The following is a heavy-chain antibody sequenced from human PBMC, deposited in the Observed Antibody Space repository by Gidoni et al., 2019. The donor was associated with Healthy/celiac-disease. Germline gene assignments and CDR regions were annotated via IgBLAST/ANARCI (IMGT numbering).Heavy chain of an antibody. D-gene: IGHD1-1*01. Sequence: QLQLQESGPGLVKPSETLSLTCTVSGGSISSSSYYWGWIRQPPGKGLEWIGSIYYSGSTYYNPSLKSRVTISVDTSKNQFSLKLSSVTAADTAVYYCASMRGTRTGFDYWGQGTLVTVSS. V-gene: IGHV4-39*01. J-gene: IGHJ4*02. CDR2: IYYSGST. CDR1: GGSISSSSYY. CDR3: ASMRGTRTGFDY.